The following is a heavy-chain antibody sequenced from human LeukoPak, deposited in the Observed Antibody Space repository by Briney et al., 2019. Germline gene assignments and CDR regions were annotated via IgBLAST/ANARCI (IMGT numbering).Heavy chain of an antibody. CDR3: ARHCSSTSCLDY. CDR2: IYYSGST. J-gene: IGHJ4*02. D-gene: IGHD2-2*01. V-gene: IGHV4-30-4*08. Sequence: SETLSLTCTVSGGSISSGDYYWSWIRQPPGKGLEWIGYIYYSGSTYYNPSLKSRVTISVDTSKNQFSLKLSSVTAADTAVYYCARHCSSTSCLDYWGQGTLVTVSS. CDR1: GGSISSGDYY.